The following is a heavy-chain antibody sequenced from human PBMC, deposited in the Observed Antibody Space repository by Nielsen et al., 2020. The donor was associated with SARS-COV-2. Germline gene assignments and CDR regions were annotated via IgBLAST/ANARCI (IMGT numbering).Heavy chain of an antibody. D-gene: IGHD3-10*01. Sequence: SETLSLTCTVSGDSISSNNYHWGWIRQPPGKGQEWIGTIYYSGSTYYNPSLKSRVTISVDTSKNQFSLRLSSVTAADTAVYYCAREGSGSYPDAFDVWGQGTMVTVSS. CDR2: IYYSGST. J-gene: IGHJ3*01. V-gene: IGHV4-39*07. CDR3: AREGSGSYPDAFDV. CDR1: GDSISSNNYH.